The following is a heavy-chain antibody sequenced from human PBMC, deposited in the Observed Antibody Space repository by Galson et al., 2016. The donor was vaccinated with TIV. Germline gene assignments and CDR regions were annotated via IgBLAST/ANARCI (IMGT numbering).Heavy chain of an antibody. CDR3: TTGVMITFGGVIVDY. CDR1: GFTFSNAW. D-gene: IGHD3-16*02. J-gene: IGHJ4*02. CDR2: IEIRTDGGTT. Sequence: SLRLSCAASGFTFSNAWMNWVRQAPGKGLEWVGRIEIRTDGGTTDYAAPVKGRFTISRDDSKNTLYLPMNSLKTEDTAMYYCTTGVMITFGGVIVDYWGQGTLVTVSS. V-gene: IGHV3-15*04.